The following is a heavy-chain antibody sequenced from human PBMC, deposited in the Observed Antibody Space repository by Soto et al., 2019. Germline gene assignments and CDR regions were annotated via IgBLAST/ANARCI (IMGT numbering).Heavy chain of an antibody. CDR3: AREADYVNWFDP. D-gene: IGHD4-17*01. CDR2: IWFDGSNK. J-gene: IGHJ5*02. CDR1: GFTFSTSG. Sequence: GGSLRLSCAASGFTFSTSGMHWVRQAPGKGLEWVAVIWFDGSNKYYGDSVKGRFTISRDNSKNTLFLQMNSLRAEDTAVYYCAREADYVNWFDPWGQGTLVTVSS. V-gene: IGHV3-33*01.